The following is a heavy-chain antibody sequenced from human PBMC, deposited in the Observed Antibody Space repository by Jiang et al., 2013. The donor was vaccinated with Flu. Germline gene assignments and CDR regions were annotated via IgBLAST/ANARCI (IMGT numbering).Heavy chain of an antibody. V-gene: IGHV1-2*02. J-gene: IGHJ6*02. CDR2: INPNNGVT. Sequence: KPGASVKVSCKTSGHTFTPYYIDWVRQVPGQGFEWIGWINPNNGVTVYAPKFQGRVTMTRDTSIITTYMELGGLTSDDTAVYFCANGRAYCDDLSCTGLGVWGQGTTVTVSS. CDR1: GHTFTPYY. CDR3: ANGRAYCDDLSCTGLGV. D-gene: IGHD2-21*01.